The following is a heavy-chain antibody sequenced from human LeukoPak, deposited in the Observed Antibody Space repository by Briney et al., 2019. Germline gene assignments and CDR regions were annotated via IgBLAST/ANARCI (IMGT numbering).Heavy chain of an antibody. CDR3: ARGWGSKGNWYFDL. J-gene: IGHJ2*01. Sequence: SETLSLTCAVYGGSFSGYYWSWIRQPPGKGLEWIGEINHSGSTNYNPSLKSRVTISVDRSKNQFSLKLSSVTAADTAVYYCARGWGSKGNWYFDLWGRGTLVTVSS. V-gene: IGHV4-34*01. D-gene: IGHD7-27*01. CDR2: INHSGST. CDR1: GGSFSGYY.